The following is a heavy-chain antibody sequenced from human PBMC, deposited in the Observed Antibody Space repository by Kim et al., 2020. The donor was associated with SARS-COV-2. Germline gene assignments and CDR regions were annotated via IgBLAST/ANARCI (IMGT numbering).Heavy chain of an antibody. J-gene: IGHJ5*02. V-gene: IGHV4-34*01. CDR3: ARERFWSGYYKGNWFDP. CDR1: GGSFSGYY. Sequence: SETLSLTCAVYGGSFSGYYWSWIRQPPGKGLEWIGEINHSGSTNYNPSLKSRVTISVDTSKNQFSLKLSSVTAADTAVYYCARERFWSGYYKGNWFDPWG. D-gene: IGHD3-3*01. CDR2: INHSGST.